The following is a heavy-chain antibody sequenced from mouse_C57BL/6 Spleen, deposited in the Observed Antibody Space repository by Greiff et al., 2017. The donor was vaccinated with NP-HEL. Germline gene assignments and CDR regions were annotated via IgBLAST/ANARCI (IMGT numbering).Heavy chain of an antibody. CDR3: ARSDGYPYFDY. CDR2: IYPGDGDT. Sequence: VQLQQPGPELVKPGASVKISCKASGYAFSSSWMNWVKQRPGKGLEWIGRIYPGDGDTNYNGKFKGKATLTADKSSSTAYMQLSSLTSEDSAVYFCARSDGYPYFDYWGQGTTLTVSS. J-gene: IGHJ2*01. D-gene: IGHD2-3*01. V-gene: IGHV1-82*01. CDR1: GYAFSSSW.